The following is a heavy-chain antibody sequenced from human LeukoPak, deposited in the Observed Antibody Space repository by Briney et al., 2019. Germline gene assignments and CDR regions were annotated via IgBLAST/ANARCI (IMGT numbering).Heavy chain of an antibody. V-gene: IGHV4-59*12. CDR3: ARRRYNWNDAYYYMDV. J-gene: IGHJ6*03. D-gene: IGHD1-1*01. Sequence: SETLSLTCTVSGGSISSYYWSWIRQPPGKGLEWIGYIYYSGSTNYNPSLKSRVTISVDTSKNQFSLKLSSVTAADTAVYYCARRRYNWNDAYYYMDVWGKGTTVTVSS. CDR1: GGSISSYY. CDR2: IYYSGST.